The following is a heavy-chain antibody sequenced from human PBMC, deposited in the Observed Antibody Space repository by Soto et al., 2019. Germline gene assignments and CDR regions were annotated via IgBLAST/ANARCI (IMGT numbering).Heavy chain of an antibody. CDR2: INAGNGNT. CDR1: GDTFTSYA. Sequence: ASVKVSCKATGDTFTSYARSWMRQAPGQRLEWMGWINAGNGNTKYSQKFQGRVTITRDTSASPAYMELSSLRSEDTAVYFCARHKYCGGDCFSAFKLYYYFYGMDVWGQGTTVTVSS. J-gene: IGHJ6*02. CDR3: ARHKYCGGDCFSAFKLYYYFYGMDV. V-gene: IGHV1-3*01. D-gene: IGHD2-21*02.